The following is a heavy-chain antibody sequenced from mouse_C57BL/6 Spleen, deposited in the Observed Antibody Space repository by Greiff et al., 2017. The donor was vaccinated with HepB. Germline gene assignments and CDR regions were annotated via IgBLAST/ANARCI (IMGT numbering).Heavy chain of an antibody. V-gene: IGHV14-2*01. CDR2: IDPEDGET. CDR3: ARQEVVATYYYYAMDY. CDR1: GFNIKDYY. J-gene: IGHJ4*01. Sequence: DVKLQESGAELVKPGASVKLSCTASGFNIKDYYMHWVKQRTEQGLEWIGRIDPEDGETKYAPKFQGKATITADTSSNTAYLQLSSLTSEDTAVYYCARQEVVATYYYYAMDYWGQGTSVTISS. D-gene: IGHD1-1*01.